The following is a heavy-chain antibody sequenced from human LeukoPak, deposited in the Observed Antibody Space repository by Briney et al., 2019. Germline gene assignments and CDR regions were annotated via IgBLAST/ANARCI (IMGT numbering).Heavy chain of an antibody. CDR3: ARSIAARHYYYYGMDV. D-gene: IGHD6-6*01. CDR2: IIPIFGIA. V-gene: IGHV1-69*04. CDR1: GGTFNSYA. Sequence: GSSVTVSCKASGGTFNSYAISWVRQAPGQGLEWMGRIIPIFGIANYAQKFQGRVTITADKSTSTAYMELSSLRSEDTAVYYCARSIAARHYYYYGMDVWGQGTTVTVSS. J-gene: IGHJ6*02.